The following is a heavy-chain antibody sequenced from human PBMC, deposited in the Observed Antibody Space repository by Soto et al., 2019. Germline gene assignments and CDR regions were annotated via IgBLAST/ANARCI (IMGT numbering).Heavy chain of an antibody. Sequence: QVQLVQSGAEVKKPGSSVKVSCKASGGTFGSYAISWVRQAPGQGLEWMGGIIPTPGTANYAQTFQGRVTIAADESTSTAYMELSSLRSEDMAVYYCARSQGSSTSLEIYYYYYYGMDVWGQGTTVTVSS. D-gene: IGHD2-2*01. CDR2: IIPTPGTA. V-gene: IGHV1-69*01. J-gene: IGHJ6*02. CDR3: ARSQGSSTSLEIYYYYYYGMDV. CDR1: GGTFGSYA.